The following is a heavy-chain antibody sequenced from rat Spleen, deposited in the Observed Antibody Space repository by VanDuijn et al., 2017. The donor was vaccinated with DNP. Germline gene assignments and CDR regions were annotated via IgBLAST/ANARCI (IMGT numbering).Heavy chain of an antibody. CDR1: GFTFSDYG. Sequence: EVQLVESGGGLVQPGRSMKLSCAASGFTFSDYGMAWVLQAPTKGLEWVASISYDGGSTYYRDSVKGRFTISRDNAKSTLYLQMESLRSEEKATYYCARLTSGMIAYYFPYWGQGVMVTVSS. CDR2: ISYDGGST. V-gene: IGHV5-20*01. CDR3: ARLTSGMIAYYFPY. D-gene: IGHD1-7*01. J-gene: IGHJ2*01.